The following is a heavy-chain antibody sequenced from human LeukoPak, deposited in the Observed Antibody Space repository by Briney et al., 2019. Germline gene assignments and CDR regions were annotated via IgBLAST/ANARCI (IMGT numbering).Heavy chain of an antibody. D-gene: IGHD3-22*01. J-gene: IGHJ4*02. V-gene: IGHV3-21*01. CDR1: GFTFSSYS. CDR2: ISSSSSYI. Sequence: GGSLRLSCAASGFTFSSYSMNWVRQAPGKGLEWVSSISSSSSYIYYADSVKGRFTISRDNAKNSLYLQMNSLRAEDTAVYYCARDQPYYYDSSGYRYFDYWAREPWSPSPQ. CDR3: ARDQPYYYDSSGYRYFDY.